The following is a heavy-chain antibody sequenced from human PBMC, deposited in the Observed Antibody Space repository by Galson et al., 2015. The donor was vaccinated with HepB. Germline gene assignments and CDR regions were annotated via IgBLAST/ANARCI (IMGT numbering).Heavy chain of an antibody. D-gene: IGHD6-19*01. V-gene: IGHV1-69*13. Sequence: SVKVSCKASGGTFSSYAISWVRQAPGQGLEWMGGIIPIFGTANYAQKFQGRVTITADESTSTAYMELSSLRSEDTAVYYCARGKVAGTSNQFDYWGQGTLVTVSS. J-gene: IGHJ4*02. CDR2: IIPIFGTA. CDR1: GGTFSSYA. CDR3: ARGKVAGTSNQFDY.